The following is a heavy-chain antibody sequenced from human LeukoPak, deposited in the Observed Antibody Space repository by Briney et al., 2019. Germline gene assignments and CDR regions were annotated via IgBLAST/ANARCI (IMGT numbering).Heavy chain of an antibody. CDR3: ARGSGRSYVYYYYGMDV. D-gene: IGHD5-18*01. V-gene: IGHV1-69*04. Sequence: SVKVSCKASGGTFSSYAISWVRQAPGQGLEWMGRIIPILGIANYAQKFQGRVTITADKSTSTAYMELSSLRSEDTAVYYCARGSGRSYVYYYYGMDVWGQGTTVTVSS. J-gene: IGHJ6*02. CDR1: GGTFSSYA. CDR2: IIPILGIA.